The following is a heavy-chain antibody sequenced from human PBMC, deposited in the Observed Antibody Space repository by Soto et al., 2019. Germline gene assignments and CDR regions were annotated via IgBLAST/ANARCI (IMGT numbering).Heavy chain of an antibody. J-gene: IGHJ5*02. CDR1: GGSISSGDYY. V-gene: IGHV4-30-4*08. CDR2: IYYSGST. Sequence: QVQLQESGPGLVKPSQTLSLTCTVSGGSISSGDYYWGWIRQPPGKGLEWIGYIYYSGSTYYNPSLMSVVTIKVQSSQKQFSLTATSASADDCAGYYWARGGDPNCSDPWGQGTLVTVSS. D-gene: IGHD2-21*01. CDR3: ARGGDPNCSDP.